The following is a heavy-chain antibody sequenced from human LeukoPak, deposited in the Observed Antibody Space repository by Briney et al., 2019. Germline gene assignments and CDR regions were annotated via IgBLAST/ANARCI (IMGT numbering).Heavy chain of an antibody. CDR2: IIPIFGTA. D-gene: IGHD3-22*01. CDR1: GGTFISYA. J-gene: IGHJ4*02. V-gene: IGHV1-69*01. CDR3: ARTRSDYYDSSGIDC. Sequence: KVSCKASGGTFISYAISWVRQAPGQGLEWMGGIIPIFGTANYAQKFQGRVTITADESTSTAYMELSSLRSEDTAVYYCARTRSDYYDSSGIDCWGQGTLVTVSS.